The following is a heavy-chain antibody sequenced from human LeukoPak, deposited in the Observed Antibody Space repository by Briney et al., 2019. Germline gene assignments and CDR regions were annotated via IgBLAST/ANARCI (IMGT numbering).Heavy chain of an antibody. V-gene: IGHV1-18*01. D-gene: IGHD5-12*01. CDR3: ARDRDGYDFGGSDAFDI. J-gene: IGHJ3*02. CDR1: GYTFTSYG. CDR2: ISAYNGNT. Sequence: ASVKVSCKASGYTFTSYGISWVRQAPGQGLEWMRWISAYNGNTNYAQKLQGRVTMTTDTSTSTAYMELRSLRSDDTAVYYCARDRDGYDFGGSDAFDIWGQGTMVTVSS.